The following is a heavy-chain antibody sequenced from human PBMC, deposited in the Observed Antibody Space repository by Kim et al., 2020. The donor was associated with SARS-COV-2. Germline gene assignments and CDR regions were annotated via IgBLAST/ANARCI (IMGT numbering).Heavy chain of an antibody. Sequence: GGSLRLSCAASGFTFSTYSMNWVRQAPGKGLEWVSSISSRSEYIYYADSVKGRFTISRDNAENSLSLQMNSLRPEDTAVYYCARELGDDYYYYGMDVWGQGTTVTVSS. CDR3: ARELGDDYYYYGMDV. CDR1: GFTFSTYS. J-gene: IGHJ6*02. CDR2: ISSRSEYI. V-gene: IGHV3-21*01. D-gene: IGHD1-26*01.